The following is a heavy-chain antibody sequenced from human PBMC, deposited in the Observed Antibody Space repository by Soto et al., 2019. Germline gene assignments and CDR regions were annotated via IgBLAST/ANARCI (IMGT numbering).Heavy chain of an antibody. CDR2: IYYSGST. D-gene: IGHD4-17*01. Sequence: SETLSLTCTVSGGSISSGGYYWSWIRQHPGKGLEWIGYIYYSGSTYYNPSLKSRVTISVDTSKNQFSLKLSSVTAADTAVYYCARRYGGNLAYWGKGTLVPVSS. V-gene: IGHV4-31*03. J-gene: IGHJ4*02. CDR3: ARRYGGNLAY. CDR1: GGSISSGGYY.